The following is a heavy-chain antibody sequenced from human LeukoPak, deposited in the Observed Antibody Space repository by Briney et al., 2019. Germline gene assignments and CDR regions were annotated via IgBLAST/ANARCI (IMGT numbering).Heavy chain of an antibody. CDR3: ATSPVAQGFFMDV. J-gene: IGHJ6*03. CDR2: ISGSGGST. D-gene: IGHD4-23*01. V-gene: IGHV3-23*01. Sequence: GGSLRLSCAASGFTFNSYAMNWVRQAPGKGLEWVSAISGSGGSTYYADSVKGRFTISRDNSKNTLYLQMNSLRAEDTAVYYCATSPVAQGFFMDVWGKGTTVTVSS. CDR1: GFTFNSYA.